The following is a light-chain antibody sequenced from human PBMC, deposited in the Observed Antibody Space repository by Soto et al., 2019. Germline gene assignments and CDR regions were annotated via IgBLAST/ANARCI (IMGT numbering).Light chain of an antibody. CDR1: QSVNSRY. J-gene: IGKJ1*01. Sequence: EIVMTQSPATLSVSPGERATLSCRASQSVNSRYLAWYQQKAGQAPRLLIYGASTRATGVPARFSGSGSGTDFTLTVSSLQSEDFAVYYCQQYYNWPPWTFGLGTKVDIK. CDR2: GAS. CDR3: QQYYNWPPWT. V-gene: IGKV3-15*01.